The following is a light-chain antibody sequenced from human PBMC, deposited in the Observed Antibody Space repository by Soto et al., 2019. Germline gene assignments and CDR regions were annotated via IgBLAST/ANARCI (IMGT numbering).Light chain of an antibody. CDR2: DVH. CDR1: SSDVGGYNY. CDR3: SSHSSSSTLVL. V-gene: IGLV2-14*03. J-gene: IGLJ2*01. Sequence: QSALTQPASVSGSPGQTITISCTGTSSDVGGYNYVSWYQQHPGKAPKLMIYDVHNRPSGVSNRFSGSKSGNTASLTISGLQAEDEADYYGSSHSSSSTLVLFGGGTKLTVL.